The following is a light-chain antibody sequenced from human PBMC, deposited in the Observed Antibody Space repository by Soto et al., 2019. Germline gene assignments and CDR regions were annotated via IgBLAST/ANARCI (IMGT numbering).Light chain of an antibody. J-gene: IGKJ1*01. CDR3: QQYETFSGT. V-gene: IGKV3-20*01. CDR1: QSVSSSY. Sequence: EIVLTQSPGPLSLSPGERATLSCRASQSVSSSYLAWYQQKPGQAPRLLIYGASSRATDIPDRFSGSGSGTDFTLTISRLEPEDFAVYYCQQYETFSGTFGPGTKVDI. CDR2: GAS.